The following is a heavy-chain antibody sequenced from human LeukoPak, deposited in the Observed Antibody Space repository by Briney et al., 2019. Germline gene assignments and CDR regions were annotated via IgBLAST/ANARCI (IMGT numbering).Heavy chain of an antibody. V-gene: IGHV3-49*04. Sequence: GGSLRLSCTASGFTFGDYAMSWVRQAPGKGLEWVGFIRSKAYGGTTEYAASVKGRFTISRDDSKSIAYLQMNSLKTEDTAVYYCTRVRAIVVVPADRGRWYMDVWGKGTTVTVSS. CDR2: IRSKAYGGTT. J-gene: IGHJ6*03. D-gene: IGHD2-2*01. CDR3: TRVRAIVVVPADRGRWYMDV. CDR1: GFTFGDYA.